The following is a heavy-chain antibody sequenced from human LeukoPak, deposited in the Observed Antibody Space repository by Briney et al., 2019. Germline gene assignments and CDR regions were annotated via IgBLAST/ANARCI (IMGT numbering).Heavy chain of an antibody. J-gene: IGHJ4*02. CDR3: ARHPRFAVGATWRLQGPSFDY. CDR1: GGSISSGGYY. Sequence: SETLSLTCTVPGGSISSGGYYWSWIRQHPGKGLEWIGYIYYSGSTYYNPSLKSRVTISVDTSKNQFSLKLSSVTAADTAVYYCARHPRFAVGATWRLQGPSFDYWGQGTLVTVSS. CDR2: IYYSGST. D-gene: IGHD1-26*01. V-gene: IGHV4-31*03.